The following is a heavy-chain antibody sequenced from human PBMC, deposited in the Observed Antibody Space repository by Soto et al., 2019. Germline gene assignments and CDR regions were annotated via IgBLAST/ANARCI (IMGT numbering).Heavy chain of an antibody. D-gene: IGHD6-13*01. CDR1: GVSISSGDYY. CDR2: IYYSGST. CDR3: AMHRSSLVGGRLFAAFDI. Sequence: QVQLQESGPGLVKPSQTLSLTCTVSGVSISSGDYYWHWIRQPPGKCLECLGYIYYSGSTYYNPSRNSRVTISVDTSKSQFSLKLSSVTAADTAVYYCAMHRSSLVGGRLFAAFDIWGQWTMVTVSS. V-gene: IGHV4-30-4*01. J-gene: IGHJ3*02.